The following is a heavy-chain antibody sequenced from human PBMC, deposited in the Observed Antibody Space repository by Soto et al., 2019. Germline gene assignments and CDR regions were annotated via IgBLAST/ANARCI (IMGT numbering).Heavy chain of an antibody. CDR1: GGSISSSSYY. CDR3: ARIKYYYGSGSPIWFDP. V-gene: IGHV4-39*07. CDR2: IYYSGST. D-gene: IGHD3-10*01. J-gene: IGHJ5*02. Sequence: SETLSLTCTVSGGSISSSSYYWGWIRQPPGKGLEWIGSIYYSGSTYYNPSLKSRVTISVDTSKNQFSLKLSSVTAADTAVYYCARIKYYYGSGSPIWFDPWGQGTLVTVSS.